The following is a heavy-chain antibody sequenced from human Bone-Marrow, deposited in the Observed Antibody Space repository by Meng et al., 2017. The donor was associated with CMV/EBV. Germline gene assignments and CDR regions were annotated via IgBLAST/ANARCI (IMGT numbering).Heavy chain of an antibody. Sequence: ASVKGSCKASGYTFTSYDINWVRQATGQGLEWMGWMNPNSGNTGYAQKFQGRVTITRNTSISTAYMELSSLRSEDTAVYYCARGWVVVAATWSYYYYYGMDVWGQGTTVTVSS. D-gene: IGHD2-15*01. CDR2: MNPNSGNT. J-gene: IGHJ6*02. CDR3: ARGWVVVAATWSYYYYYGMDV. CDR1: GYTFTSYD. V-gene: IGHV1-8*03.